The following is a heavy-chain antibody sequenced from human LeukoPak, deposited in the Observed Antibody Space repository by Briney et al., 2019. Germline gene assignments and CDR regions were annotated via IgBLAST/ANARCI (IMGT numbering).Heavy chain of an antibody. CDR1: GYTFTSYA. CDR3: AISPQPHALIYYGSGSSKNWFDP. CDR2: INTNTGNP. V-gene: IGHV7-4-1*02. Sequence: ASVKVSCKASGYTFTSYAMNWVRQAPGQGLEWMGWINTNTGNPTYAQGFTGRFVFSLDTSVSTAYLQISSLKAEDTAVYYCAISPQPHALIYYGSGSSKNWFDPWGQGTLVTVSS. D-gene: IGHD3-10*01. J-gene: IGHJ5*02.